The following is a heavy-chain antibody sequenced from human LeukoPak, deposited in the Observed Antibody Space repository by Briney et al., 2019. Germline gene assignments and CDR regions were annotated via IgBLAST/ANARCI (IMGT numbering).Heavy chain of an antibody. CDR1: GFTFSSYW. CDR2: IKQDGSEK. V-gene: IGHV3-7*01. Sequence: GGSLRLSCAASGFTFSSYWMSWVRQAPGKGLEWVAYIKQDGSEKYYVDSVKGRFTISRDNAKNSLYLQMNSLRAEDTAVYYCASINYYDFWSGYPLLDAFDIWGQGTMVTVSS. J-gene: IGHJ3*02. CDR3: ASINYYDFWSGYPLLDAFDI. D-gene: IGHD3-3*01.